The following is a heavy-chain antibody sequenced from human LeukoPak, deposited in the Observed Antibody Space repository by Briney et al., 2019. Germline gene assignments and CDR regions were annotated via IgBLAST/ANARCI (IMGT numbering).Heavy chain of an antibody. Sequence: GGSLRLSCAASGFTFTNYAMTWVRQAPGKGLEWVSAIGLRSGSTYYADSVKGRFTISRDNSKNTLYLQMNSLRAEDTAVYYCAKDRGSGGMDVWGQGTTVTVSS. CDR3: AKDRGSGGMDV. V-gene: IGHV3-23*01. CDR1: GFTFTNYA. D-gene: IGHD3-10*01. CDR2: IGLRSGST. J-gene: IGHJ6*02.